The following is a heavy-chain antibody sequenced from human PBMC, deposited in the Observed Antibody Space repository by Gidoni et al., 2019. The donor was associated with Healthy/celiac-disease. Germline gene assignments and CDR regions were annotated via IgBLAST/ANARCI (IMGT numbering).Heavy chain of an antibody. J-gene: IGHJ6*02. CDR1: GFTFATYA. CDR3: AKVGGALSSYGMDV. Sequence: EVQRLASGGGVVQPGRSRRLSCAASGFTFATYAMHWVRQAPGKGLGWVCGFSLSCGSIGNADSVKSLFTIATYHANNSLYLQMNSLRAYDTALYYCAKVGGALSSYGMDVWGQGSTGTVSS. V-gene: IGHV3-9*01. CDR2: FSLSCGSI. D-gene: IGHD3-3*01.